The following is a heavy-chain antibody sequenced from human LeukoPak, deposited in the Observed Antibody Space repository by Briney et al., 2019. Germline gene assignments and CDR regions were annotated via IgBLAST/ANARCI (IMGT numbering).Heavy chain of an antibody. CDR3: ARHWAGGGYDHGFDC. CDR2: ISYTGGT. CDR1: GDSISSNSFY. Sequence: PSETLSLTCNVSGDSISSNSFYWGWIRQPPGKGLEWIASISYTGGTYYNPSLKSRVTISADTSENQFSLKLSSVTAADTAVYFCARHWAGGGYDHGFDCWGQGALVIVPS. D-gene: IGHD5-12*01. V-gene: IGHV4-39*01. J-gene: IGHJ4*02.